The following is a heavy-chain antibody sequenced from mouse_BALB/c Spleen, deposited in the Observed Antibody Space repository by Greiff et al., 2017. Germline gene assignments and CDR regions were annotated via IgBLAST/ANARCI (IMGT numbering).Heavy chain of an antibody. J-gene: IGHJ3*01. CDR3: ARILRLREAY. V-gene: IGHV1-7*01. CDR2: INPSTGYT. CDR1: GYTFTSYW. D-gene: IGHD1-2*01. Sequence: LQESGAELAKPGASVKMSCKASGYTFTSYWMHWVKQRPGQGLEWIGYINPSTGYTEYNQKFKDKATLTADKSSSTAYMQLSSLTSEDSAVYYCARILRLREAYWGQGTLVTVSA.